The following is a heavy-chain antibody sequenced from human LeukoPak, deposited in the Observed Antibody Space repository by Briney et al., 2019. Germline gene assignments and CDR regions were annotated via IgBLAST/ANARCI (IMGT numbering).Heavy chain of an antibody. J-gene: IGHJ4*02. V-gene: IGHV3-53*01. Sequence: GGSLRLSCAASGFTVSGNYMSWVRQAPGKGLEWVSVIYTAGSTYNADSVKGRFTISRDKSKNTLYLQMNTLRAEDTAVYFCAGGNTWPGLSYWGQGALLTVSS. CDR2: IYTAGST. D-gene: IGHD6-25*01. CDR3: AGGNTWPGLSY. CDR1: GFTVSGNY.